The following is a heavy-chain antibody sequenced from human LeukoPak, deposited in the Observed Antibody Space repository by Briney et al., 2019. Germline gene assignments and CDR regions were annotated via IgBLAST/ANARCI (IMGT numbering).Heavy chain of an antibody. V-gene: IGHV4-61*02. CDR3: ARVGRTEEGGYSYYYIDV. D-gene: IGHD4-11*01. CDR1: GGSISSGSYY. J-gene: IGHJ6*03. CDR2: IYSTGST. Sequence: PSQTLSLTCTVSGGSISSGSYYWSWIRQPAGKGLQWIGRIYSTGSTDYNPSLKSRVTISVDTSKNQFSLNLSSMTAADTAVYYCARVGRTEEGGYSYYYIDVWGYGTTVTVSS.